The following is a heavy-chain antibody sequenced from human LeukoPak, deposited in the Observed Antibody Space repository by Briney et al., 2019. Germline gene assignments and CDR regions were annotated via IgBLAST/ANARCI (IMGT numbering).Heavy chain of an antibody. CDR2: ISSSSSYI. J-gene: IGHJ4*02. Sequence: GGSLRLSCAASGFTFSSYSMNWVRQAPGKGLEWVSSISSSSSYIYYADSVKGRFTISRDNAKNSLYLQMNSLRAEDTAVYYCARDSASSGWYMNWGQGTLVTVSS. CDR3: ARDSASSGWYMN. V-gene: IGHV3-21*01. D-gene: IGHD6-19*01. CDR1: GFTFSSYS.